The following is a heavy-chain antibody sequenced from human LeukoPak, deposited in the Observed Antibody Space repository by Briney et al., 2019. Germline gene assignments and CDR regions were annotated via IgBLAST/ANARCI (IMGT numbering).Heavy chain of an antibody. V-gene: IGHV1-69*06. CDR2: IIPIFGTA. J-gene: IGHJ4*02. CDR3: ARGGGYCSGGSCGAFDY. D-gene: IGHD2-15*01. Sequence: GASVKVSCKASGGTFSSYAISWVRQAPGQGLEWMGGIIPIFGTANYAQKFQGRVTITADISTSTAYMELSSLRSEDTAVYYCARGGGYCSGGSCGAFDYWGQGTLVTVSS. CDR1: GGTFSSYA.